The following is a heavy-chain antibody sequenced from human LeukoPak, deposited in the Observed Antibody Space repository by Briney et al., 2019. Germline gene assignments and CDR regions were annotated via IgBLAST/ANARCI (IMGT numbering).Heavy chain of an antibody. V-gene: IGHV1-8*01. CDR1: GYTFASYD. J-gene: IGHJ4*02. Sequence: ASVKVSCKASGYTFASYDINWVRQATGQGLGWMGWVNPDTGNTGYAQNFQGRVTITRNTSTSTAYMELSSLRSEDTAVYYCARGFHHYGSGNLDYWGQGALVTVSS. CDR3: ARGFHHYGSGNLDY. D-gene: IGHD3-10*01. CDR2: VNPDTGNT.